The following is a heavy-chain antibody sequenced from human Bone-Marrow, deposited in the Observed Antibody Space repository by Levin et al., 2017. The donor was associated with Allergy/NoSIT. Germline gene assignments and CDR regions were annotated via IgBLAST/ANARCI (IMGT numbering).Heavy chain of an antibody. J-gene: IGHJ5*02. D-gene: IGHD3-16*01. CDR2: IKSWTNGGTT. Sequence: GGSLRLSCVASGVSFSDVWMSWVRQAPGKGLEWVGRIKSWTNGGTTDYAAPVKGRFTISRDNSKNTLFLQLNTLSTEDTAIYYCAKDSSPYDSINWFDPWGQGTLVTVAS. CDR3: AKDSSPYDSINWFDP. V-gene: IGHV3-15*01. CDR1: GVSFSDVW.